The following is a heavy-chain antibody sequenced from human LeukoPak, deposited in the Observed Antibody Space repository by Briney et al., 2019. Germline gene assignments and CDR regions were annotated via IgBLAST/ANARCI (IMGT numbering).Heavy chain of an antibody. V-gene: IGHV1-69*05. CDR3: ARGDEVIATPGGWFDP. D-gene: IGHD3-16*01. Sequence: ASVKVSCEASGGTFSSYAISWVRQAPGQGLEWMGGIIPIFGTANYAQKFQGRVTITTDESTSTAYMELSSLRSEDTAVYYCARGDEVIATPGGWFDPWGQGTLVTVSS. J-gene: IGHJ5*02. CDR1: GGTFSSYA. CDR2: IIPIFGTA.